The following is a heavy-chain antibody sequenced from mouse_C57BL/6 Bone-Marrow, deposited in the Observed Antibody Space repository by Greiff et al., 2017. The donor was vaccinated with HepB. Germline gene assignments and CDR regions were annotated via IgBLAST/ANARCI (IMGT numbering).Heavy chain of an antibody. V-gene: IGHV1-81*01. J-gene: IGHJ2*01. CDR3: AREVRGITTVVAHFDY. CDR1: GYTFTSYG. CDR2: IYPRSGNT. D-gene: IGHD1-1*01. Sequence: QVQLKESGAELARPGASVKLSCKASGYTFTSYGISWVKQRTGQGLEWIGEIYPRSGNTYYNEKFKGKATLTADKYSSTAYMELRSLTSEDSAVYFCAREVRGITTVVAHFDYWGQGTTLTVSS.